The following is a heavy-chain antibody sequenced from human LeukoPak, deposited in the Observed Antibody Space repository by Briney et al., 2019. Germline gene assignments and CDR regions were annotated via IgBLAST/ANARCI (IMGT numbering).Heavy chain of an antibody. D-gene: IGHD6-19*01. CDR3: ARGIAGGGIHTNLGY. CDR2: INPNSGGT. Sequence: ASVKVSCKASGYTFTGYDMNWVRQAPGQGLEWMGRINPNSGGTNYAQKFQGRVTMTRDTSTSTAYMELSRLRSDDPAVYYCARGIAGGGIHTNLGYWGQGTLVTVSS. J-gene: IGHJ4*02. V-gene: IGHV1-2*06. CDR1: GYTFTGYD.